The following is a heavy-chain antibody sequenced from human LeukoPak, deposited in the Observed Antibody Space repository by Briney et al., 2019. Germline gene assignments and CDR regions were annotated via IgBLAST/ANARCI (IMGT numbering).Heavy chain of an antibody. V-gene: IGHV4-39*01. CDR3: ARRQYYDILT. D-gene: IGHD3-9*01. J-gene: IGHJ4*02. CDR2: IYYSGST. CDR1: GGSLSSSSYY. Sequence: TLETLSLTCTVSGGSLSSSSYYWGWIRQPPGKGLEWIGSIYYSGSTYYNPSLKSRVTISVDTSKNQFSLKLGSVTAADTAVYYCARRQYYDILTWGQGTLVTVS.